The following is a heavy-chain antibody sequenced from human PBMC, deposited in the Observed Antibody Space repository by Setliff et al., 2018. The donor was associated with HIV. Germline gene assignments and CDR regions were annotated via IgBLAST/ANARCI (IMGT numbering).Heavy chain of an antibody. CDR3: ARGTAPRPASVLEFLEWLFPTWFDP. J-gene: IGHJ5*02. CDR2: MNPNNGNT. D-gene: IGHD3-3*02. CDR1: GYNFTDYD. Sequence: ASVKVSCKASGYNFTDYDINWVRQATGQGLEWMGWMNPNNGNTGYAEKFQGRVTMTRDTSISTAYMELSSLRSDDTAVYYCARGTAPRPASVLEFLEWLFPTWFDPWGQGTLVTVSS. V-gene: IGHV1-8*02.